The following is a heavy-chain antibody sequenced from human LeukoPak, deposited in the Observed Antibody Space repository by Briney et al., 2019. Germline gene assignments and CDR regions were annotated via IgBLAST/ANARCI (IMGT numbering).Heavy chain of an antibody. CDR1: GYTFTSYY. D-gene: IGHD1-26*01. J-gene: IGHJ4*02. Sequence: ASVKVSCKASGYTFTSYYMHWVRQAPGQGLEWMGIINPSGGSTSYAQKFQGRVTMTRDMSTSTVYMELSSLRSEDTAVYYCARDGNEYYFDYWGQGTLVTVSS. CDR3: ARDGNEYYFDY. CDR2: INPSGGST. V-gene: IGHV1-46*01.